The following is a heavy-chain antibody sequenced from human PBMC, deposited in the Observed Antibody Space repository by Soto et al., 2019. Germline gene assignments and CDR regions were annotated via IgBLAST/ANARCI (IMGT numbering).Heavy chain of an antibody. CDR1: GDSFTSYW. V-gene: IGHV5-51*01. CDR3: ARDAAAGKYYYYYYMDV. Sequence: GESLKISCKGSGDSFTSYWIGWVRQMPGKGLEWMGIIYPGDSDTRYSPSFQGQVTISADKSISTAYLQWSSLKASDTAMYYCARDAAAGKYYYYYYMDVWGKGTTVTVS. CDR2: IYPGDSDT. D-gene: IGHD6-13*01. J-gene: IGHJ6*03.